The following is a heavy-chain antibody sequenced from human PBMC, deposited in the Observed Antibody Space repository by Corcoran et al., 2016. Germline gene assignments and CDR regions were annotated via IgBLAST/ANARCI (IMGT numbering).Heavy chain of an antibody. CDR3: ARDLSYYGSGRYYFDY. Sequence: QVQLVQSGAEVKKPGASVKVSCKASGYTFTGYYMHWVRQAPGQGLEWMGWINPNSGGTNYAQKFQGRVTMTRDTSISTAYMELSRLRSDDTAVYYCARDLSYYGSGRYYFDYWGQGTLVTVSS. CDR1: GYTFTGYY. D-gene: IGHD3-10*01. J-gene: IGHJ4*02. CDR2: INPNSGGT. V-gene: IGHV1-2*02.